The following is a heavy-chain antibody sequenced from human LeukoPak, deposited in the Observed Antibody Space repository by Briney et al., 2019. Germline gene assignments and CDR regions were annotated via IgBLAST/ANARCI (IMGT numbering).Heavy chain of an antibody. J-gene: IGHJ4*02. Sequence: SETLSLTCAVSGGSISNNDYYWAWIRQPPGKGLEWIGTIYYSGRTYYDPSLKSRVTISVDTPKNQFSLKLNSVTAADAAIYYCASLPNCSGGSCSRGSNFFDYWGQGTLVTVSS. CDR2: IYYSGRT. D-gene: IGHD2-15*01. V-gene: IGHV4-39*07. CDR3: ASLPNCSGGSCSRGSNFFDY. CDR1: GGSISNNDYY.